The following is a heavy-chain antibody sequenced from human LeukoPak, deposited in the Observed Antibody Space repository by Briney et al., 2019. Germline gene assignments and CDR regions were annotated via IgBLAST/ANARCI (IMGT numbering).Heavy chain of an antibody. J-gene: IGHJ4*02. Sequence: ASVKVSCKASGYTFSTYGISWVRQAPGQGLEWMGWINPNSGGTNYAQKFQGRVTMTRDTSISTAYMELSRLRSDDTAVYYCAMCLSGYYLGFDYWGQGTLVTVSS. D-gene: IGHD3-3*01. V-gene: IGHV1-2*02. CDR2: INPNSGGT. CDR3: AMCLSGYYLGFDY. CDR1: GYTFSTYG.